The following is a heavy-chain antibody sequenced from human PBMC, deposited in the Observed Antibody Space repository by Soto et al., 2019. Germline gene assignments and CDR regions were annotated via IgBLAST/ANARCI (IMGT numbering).Heavy chain of an antibody. CDR2: ISYDGSNK. V-gene: IGHV3-30-3*01. J-gene: IGHJ4*02. Sequence: QVQLVESGGGVVQPGRSLRLSCAASGFTFSSYAMHWVRQAPGKGLEWVAVISYDGSNKYYADSVKGRFTISRDNSKNTLYLQMNSLRAEDTAVYYCARIGYSSSSLDFWGQGTLVTVSS. CDR3: ARIGYSSSSLDF. CDR1: GFTFSSYA. D-gene: IGHD2-2*03.